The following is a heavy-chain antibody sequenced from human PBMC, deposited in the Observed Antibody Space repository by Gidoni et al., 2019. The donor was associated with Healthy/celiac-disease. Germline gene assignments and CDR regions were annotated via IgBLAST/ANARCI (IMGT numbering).Heavy chain of an antibody. J-gene: IGHJ6*02. D-gene: IGHD3-3*01. CDR2: IYTSGST. Sequence: LQKPSQTLSLTCTVSGGSISSGSYYWSWIRQPAGKGLEWIGRIYTSGSTNYNPSLKSRVTISVDTSKNQFSLKLSSVTAADTAVYYGARERGISIVGDYYYYGMDVWGQGTTVTVSS. V-gene: IGHV4-61*02. CDR3: ARERGISIVGDYYYYGMDV. CDR1: GGSISSGSYY.